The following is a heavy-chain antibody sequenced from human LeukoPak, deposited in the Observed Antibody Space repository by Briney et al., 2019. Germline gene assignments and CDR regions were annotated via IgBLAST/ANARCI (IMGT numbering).Heavy chain of an antibody. V-gene: IGHV3-21*01. CDR2: IRSGSTYI. J-gene: IGHJ4*02. CDR3: ARDGIFDY. Sequence: PGGSLRLSCAASGFTFSTYSMHWVRQAPGKGLEWVSSIRSGSTYINYADSVKGRLTISRDDAKKSLYLQMNSLRAEDTAVYYCARDGIFDYWGQGTLVTVSS. CDR1: GFTFSTYS.